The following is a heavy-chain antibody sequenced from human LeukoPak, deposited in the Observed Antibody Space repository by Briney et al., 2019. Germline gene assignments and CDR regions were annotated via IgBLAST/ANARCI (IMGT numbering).Heavy chain of an antibody. CDR2: IYCDDDK. Sequence: SGPTLVKPTQTLTLTCTFSGFSLSTSGVGVGWIRQPPGKALEWLALIYCDDDKHYSPSLKSRLTITKDTSKNQVVLTMTNMDPVDTATYYCAHRRKYSSSWYYFDYWGQGTLVTVSS. D-gene: IGHD6-13*01. CDR3: AHRRKYSSSWYYFDY. J-gene: IGHJ4*02. CDR1: GFSLSTSGVG. V-gene: IGHV2-5*02.